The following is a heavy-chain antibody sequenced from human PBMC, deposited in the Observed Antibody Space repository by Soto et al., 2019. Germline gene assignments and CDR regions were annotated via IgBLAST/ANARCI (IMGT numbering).Heavy chain of an antibody. Sequence: SETLSLTCTFSGYSVSSSNYYWGWIRQPPGKGLEWIGSIYYGGSTFYNPSLKSRVTISVDTSKNQFSLRLSSVTAADTAVYYCSKTDYYYYGMDVWGQGTTVT. CDR2: IYYGGST. CDR1: GYSVSSSNYY. V-gene: IGHV4-39*01. J-gene: IGHJ6*02. CDR3: SKTDYYYYGMDV.